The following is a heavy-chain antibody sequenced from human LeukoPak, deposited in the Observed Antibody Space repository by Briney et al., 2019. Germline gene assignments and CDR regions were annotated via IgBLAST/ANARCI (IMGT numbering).Heavy chain of an antibody. Sequence: GGSLRLSCAASGFTFSSYWMRWVRQAPGKGLEWVANIKQDGSEKYYVDSVKGRFTISRDNAKNSLYLQMNSLRAEDTAVYYCARGTESPYSSSWYAPHWGQGTLVTVSS. CDR3: ARGTESPYSSSWYAPH. V-gene: IGHV3-7*01. CDR1: GFTFSSYW. CDR2: IKQDGSEK. D-gene: IGHD6-13*01. J-gene: IGHJ4*02.